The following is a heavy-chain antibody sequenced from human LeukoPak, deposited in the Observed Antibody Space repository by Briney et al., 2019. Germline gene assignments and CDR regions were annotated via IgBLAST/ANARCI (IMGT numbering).Heavy chain of an antibody. V-gene: IGHV3-53*01. J-gene: IGHJ2*01. CDR1: GFTVSINY. CDR2: IYSGGNT. CDR3: ARREDFWYFDL. Sequence: PGGSLRLSCAASGFTVSINYMSWVRQAPGKGLEWVSVIYSGGNTYYADSVKGRFTISRDDSKNTVYLQMNSLRAEDTAVYYCARREDFWYFDLWGRGTLVTVSS.